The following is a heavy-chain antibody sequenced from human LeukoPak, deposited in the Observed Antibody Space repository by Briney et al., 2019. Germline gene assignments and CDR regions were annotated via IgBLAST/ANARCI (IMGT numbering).Heavy chain of an antibody. CDR3: ARDDVDMANAV. V-gene: IGHV3-30*04. Sequence: GGSLRLSCAASGFTFNTYAMHWVRQAPDKGLEWVALLSYDGNTKYYADSVKGRFTISRDNAKNTLYLQMNSLRAEDTAVYYCARDDVDMANAVWGQGTTVTVSS. J-gene: IGHJ6*02. CDR1: GFTFNTYA. CDR2: LSYDGNTK. D-gene: IGHD5-12*01.